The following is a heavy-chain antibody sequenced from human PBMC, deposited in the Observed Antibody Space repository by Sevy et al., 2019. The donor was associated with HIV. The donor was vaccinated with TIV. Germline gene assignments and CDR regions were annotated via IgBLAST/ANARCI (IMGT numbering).Heavy chain of an antibody. CDR3: ARISIYYDILTGYYFNYYYGMDV. V-gene: IGHV1-18*04. CDR2: ISAYNGNT. CDR1: GYTFTSYG. D-gene: IGHD3-9*01. Sequence: ASVKVSCKASGYTFTSYGISWVRQAPGQGLEWMGWISAYNGNTNYAQKLQGRVTMTTDTSTSTAYMELRSLRSDDTAVYDCARISIYYDILTGYYFNYYYGMDVWGQGTTVTVSS. J-gene: IGHJ6*02.